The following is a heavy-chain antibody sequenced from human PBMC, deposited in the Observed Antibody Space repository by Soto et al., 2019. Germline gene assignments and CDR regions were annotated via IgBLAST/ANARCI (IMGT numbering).Heavy chain of an antibody. J-gene: IGHJ6*03. D-gene: IGHD2-2*02. CDR3: KLSGRYCSSTSCYNYYYYYYMDV. CDR2: IKSKTDGGTT. Sequence: GGSLRLSCAASGFTFSNAWMSWVRQAPGKGLEWVGRIKSKTDGGTTDYAAPVKGRFTISRDDSKNTLYLQMNSLKTEDTAVYYCKLSGRYCSSTSCYNYYYYYYMDVWGKGTTVTVSS. CDR1: GFTFSNAW. V-gene: IGHV3-15*01.